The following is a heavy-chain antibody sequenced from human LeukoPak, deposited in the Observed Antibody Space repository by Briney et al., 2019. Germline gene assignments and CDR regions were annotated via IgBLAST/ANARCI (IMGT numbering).Heavy chain of an antibody. Sequence: GGSLSLSCAASGFTFSSYEMNWVRRAPGKGLEWVSYISSSGSTIYYAGSVKGRFTISRDNAKNSLYLQMNSLRAEDTAVYYCARRGSYNDYWGQGTLVTVSS. CDR1: GFTFSSYE. CDR2: ISSSGSTI. V-gene: IGHV3-48*03. J-gene: IGHJ4*02. CDR3: ARRGSYNDY. D-gene: IGHD3-16*01.